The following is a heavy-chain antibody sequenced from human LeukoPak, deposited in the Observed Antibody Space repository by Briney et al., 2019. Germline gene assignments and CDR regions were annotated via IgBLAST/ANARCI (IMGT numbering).Heavy chain of an antibody. J-gene: IGHJ4*02. Sequence: PGGSLRLSCAAFGFTFNNAWMSWVRQAPGKGLEWVARIKSKTDGGTTDYAAPVKGRFTISRDDSKDTLYLQMNSLKTEDTAVYYCNTGGSAWYFGGQGILVTVSS. CDR1: GFTFNNAW. CDR2: IKSKTDGGTT. D-gene: IGHD6-19*01. V-gene: IGHV3-15*01. CDR3: NTGGSAWYF.